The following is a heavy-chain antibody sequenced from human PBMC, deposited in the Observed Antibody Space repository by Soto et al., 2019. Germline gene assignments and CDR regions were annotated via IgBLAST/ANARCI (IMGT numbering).Heavy chain of an antibody. Sequence: GKSLKISCKGSGYSFTTYWISWVRQMPGKGLEWMGRIDPTDSYVNYSPSLQGHVTISADKSISTAYLQWSSLKASDAAMYYCVRQDDSSGYYSFFDYWGQGTQVTVSS. D-gene: IGHD3-22*01. CDR3: VRQDDSSGYYSFFDY. CDR1: GYSFTTYW. J-gene: IGHJ4*01. CDR2: IDPTDSYV. V-gene: IGHV5-10-1*01.